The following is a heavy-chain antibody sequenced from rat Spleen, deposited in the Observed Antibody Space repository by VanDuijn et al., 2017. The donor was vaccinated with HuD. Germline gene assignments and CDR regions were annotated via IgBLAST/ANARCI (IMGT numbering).Heavy chain of an antibody. D-gene: IGHD1-11*01. Sequence: EVQLQESGPGLVKPSQSLSLTCSVTGYSITSNYWGWIRKFPGNKMEWMGYISYSGSTSYNPSLKSRISITRDTSKNQFFLQLNSVTTEETATYYCARYDGGYSGGFAYWGQGTLVTVSS. CDR3: ARYDGGYSGGFAY. CDR1: GYSITSNY. V-gene: IGHV3-1*01. J-gene: IGHJ3*01. CDR2: ISYSGST.